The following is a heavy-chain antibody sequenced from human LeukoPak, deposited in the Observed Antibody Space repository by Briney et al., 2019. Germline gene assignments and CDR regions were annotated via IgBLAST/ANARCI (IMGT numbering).Heavy chain of an antibody. V-gene: IGHV3-23*01. CDR2: ISGSAGTT. D-gene: IGHD3-10*01. J-gene: IGHJ4*02. CDR3: AKNYYGSGSSSLDY. Sequence: GSLRLSCAASGFTFSSYAMGWVRQAPGKGLEWVSAISGSAGTTYYADSVKDRFTISRDNSKNTLFLQMNSLRAEDTAAYYCAKNYYGSGSSSLDYWGQGTLVTVSS. CDR1: GFTFSSYA.